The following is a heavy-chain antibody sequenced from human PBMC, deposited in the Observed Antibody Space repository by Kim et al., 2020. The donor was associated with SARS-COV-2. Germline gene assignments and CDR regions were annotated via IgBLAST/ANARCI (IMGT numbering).Heavy chain of an antibody. CDR1: GYTFTGYY. CDR3: ASGLVVVPATKNSLGY. J-gene: IGHJ4*02. V-gene: IGHV1-2*06. CDR2: INPNSGGT. D-gene: IGHD2-2*01. Sequence: ASVKVSCKASGYTFTGYYMHWVRQAPGQGLEWMGRINPNSGGTNYAQKFQGRVTMTRDTSISTAYMELSRLRSDDTAVYYCASGLVVVPATKNSLGYWGQGTLVTVSS.